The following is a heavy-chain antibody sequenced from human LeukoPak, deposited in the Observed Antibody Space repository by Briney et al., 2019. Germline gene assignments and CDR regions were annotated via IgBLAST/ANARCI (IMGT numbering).Heavy chain of an antibody. CDR1: GGSISSSSYY. V-gene: IGHV4-39*01. CDR2: IYYSGST. CDR3: ARQGYSSGWFRYYFDY. D-gene: IGHD6-19*01. J-gene: IGHJ4*02. Sequence: KPSETLSLTCTVSGGSISSSSYYWGWIRQPPGKGLEWIGSIYYSGSTYYNPSLKSRVTISVDTSKNQFSLKLSSMTAADTAVNYCARQGYSSGWFRYYFDYWGQGTLVTVSS.